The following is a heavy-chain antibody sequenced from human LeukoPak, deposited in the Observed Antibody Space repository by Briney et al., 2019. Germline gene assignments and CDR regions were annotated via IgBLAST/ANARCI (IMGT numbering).Heavy chain of an antibody. CDR2: ISYSEST. V-gene: IGHV4-39*01. D-gene: IGHD3-10*01. J-gene: IGHJ5*02. Sequence: PSEILSLTCTVAGGSFSSNTYYWGWIRQPPGKGLEWIGSISYSESTYYNPSLKSRVTISVDTSKNQFSLELLSVAAADTAVYYCARHVGPDTRITMLRGVSFPRYNNWFDPWGQGTLVTVSS. CDR1: GGSFSSNTYY. CDR3: ARHVGPDTRITMLRGVSFPRYNNWFDP.